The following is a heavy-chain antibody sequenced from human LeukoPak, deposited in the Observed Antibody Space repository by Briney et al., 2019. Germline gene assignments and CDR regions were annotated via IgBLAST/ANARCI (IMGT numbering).Heavy chain of an antibody. CDR1: GFTFRSYA. CDR3: AKVSRGSGTENYYFDY. V-gene: IGHV3-23*01. CDR2: ISGSGGST. Sequence: GGSLRLSCADSGFTFRSYAMSWVRQAPGKGLEWVSAISGSGGSTYYADSVKGRFTISRDNSKNTLYLQMNSLRAEDTAVYYCAKVSRGSGTENYYFDYWGQGTLVTVSS. J-gene: IGHJ4*02. D-gene: IGHD3-10*01.